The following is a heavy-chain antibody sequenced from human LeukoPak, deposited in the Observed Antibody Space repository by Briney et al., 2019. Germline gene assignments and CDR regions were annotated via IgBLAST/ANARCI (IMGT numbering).Heavy chain of an antibody. CDR3: AKSDGYDSYFDY. D-gene: IGHD5-12*01. Sequence: GGSLRLSCAASGFTFSSYAMSWVRQAPGKGLEWVSAISGSGGSTYYADSVKGRFTISRDNSKNTLYLQMNSPRAEDTAVYYCAKSDGYDSYFDYWGQGTLVTVSS. V-gene: IGHV3-23*01. J-gene: IGHJ4*02. CDR2: ISGSGGST. CDR1: GFTFSSYA.